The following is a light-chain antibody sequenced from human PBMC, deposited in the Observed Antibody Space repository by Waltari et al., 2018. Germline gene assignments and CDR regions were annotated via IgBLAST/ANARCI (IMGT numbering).Light chain of an antibody. Sequence: ASQSVKGSDLACDQQKPGQAPRLLLYCASTRATGIPNRFSGSGSGTDFTLTISRLEPEDFAVYFCQQYGTSPQTFGQGTKLEIK. CDR2: CAS. J-gene: IGKJ2*01. V-gene: IGKV3-20*01. CDR1: QSVKGSD. CDR3: QQYGTSPQT.